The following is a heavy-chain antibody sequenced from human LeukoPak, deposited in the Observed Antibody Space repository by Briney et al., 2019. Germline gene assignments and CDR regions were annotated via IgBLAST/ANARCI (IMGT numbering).Heavy chain of an antibody. CDR3: ASSEGNIAAAGTGFDY. J-gene: IGHJ4*02. V-gene: IGHV4-34*01. Sequence: PSETLSLTCAVYGGSFSGYYWSWIRQPPGKGLEWIGEINHSGSTNYNPSLKSRVTISVDTSKNQFSLKLSSVTAADTAVYYCASSEGNIAAAGTGFDYWGQGTLVTVSS. CDR2: INHSGST. D-gene: IGHD6-13*01. CDR1: GGSFSGYY.